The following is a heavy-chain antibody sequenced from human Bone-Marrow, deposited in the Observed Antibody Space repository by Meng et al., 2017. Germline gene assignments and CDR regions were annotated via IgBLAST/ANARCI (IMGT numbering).Heavy chain of an antibody. Sequence: VQRQESGPGLVKPSGTLSLTCAVSVGSISSSNWWSWVRQPPGKGLEWIGEIYHSGSTNYNPSLKSRVTISVDKSKNQFSLKLSSATAADTAVYYCARARGIAVAEPWDYWGQGTLVTVSS. V-gene: IGHV4-4*02. CDR1: VGSISSSNW. J-gene: IGHJ4*02. CDR3: ARARGIAVAEPWDY. CDR2: IYHSGST. D-gene: IGHD6-19*01.